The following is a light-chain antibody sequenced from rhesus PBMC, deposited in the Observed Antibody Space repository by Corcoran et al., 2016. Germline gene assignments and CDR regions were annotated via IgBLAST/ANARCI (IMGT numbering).Light chain of an antibody. V-gene: IGKV3-40*03. J-gene: IGKJ4*01. Sequence: EIVMTQSPATLSLSPGETATLSCRASESVGSYLAWYQQKPGQAPKLLLQSAYFRATGIPDRFSGSGSRTEFTLTISSLEPEDVGVYHCQQYNDLLPTFGGGTKVELK. CDR1: ESVGSY. CDR3: QQYNDLLPT. CDR2: SAY.